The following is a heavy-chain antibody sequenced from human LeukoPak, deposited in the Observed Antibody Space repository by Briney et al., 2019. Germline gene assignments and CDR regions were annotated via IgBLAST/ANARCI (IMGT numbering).Heavy chain of an antibody. D-gene: IGHD6-13*01. Sequence: SETLSLTCAVYGGSFSGYYWSWIRQPPGKGLEWIGYIHYSGSTNYNPSLKSRVTISVDTSKNQFSLILSSVTTADTAVYYCAREVVAAAGTVDYWGQGTLVTVSS. CDR2: IHYSGST. V-gene: IGHV4-59*01. J-gene: IGHJ4*02. CDR1: GGSFSGYY. CDR3: AREVVAAAGTVDY.